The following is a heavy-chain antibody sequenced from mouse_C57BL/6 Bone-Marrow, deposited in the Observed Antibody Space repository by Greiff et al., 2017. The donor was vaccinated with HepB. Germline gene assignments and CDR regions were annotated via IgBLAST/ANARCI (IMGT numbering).Heavy chain of an antibody. Sequence: EVKLMESGGGLVKPGGSLKLSCAASGFTFSSYTMSWVRQTPEKRLEWVATISGGGGNTYYPDSVKGRFTIARDNATNTLYLQMSSLKSEDTALYYCARKVYFDYWGQGTTLTVSS. CDR1: GFTFSSYT. CDR2: ISGGGGNT. V-gene: IGHV5-9*01. CDR3: ARKVYFDY. J-gene: IGHJ2*01.